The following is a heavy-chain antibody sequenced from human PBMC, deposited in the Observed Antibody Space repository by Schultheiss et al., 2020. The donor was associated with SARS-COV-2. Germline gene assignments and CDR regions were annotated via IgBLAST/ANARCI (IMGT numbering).Heavy chain of an antibody. V-gene: IGHV4-38-2*02. CDR1: GYSISSGYY. J-gene: IGHJ4*02. D-gene: IGHD6-13*01. CDR2: IYHSGST. CDR3: ARVVGAAAGFFDY. Sequence: SETLSLTCTVSGYSISSGYYWGWIRQPPGKGLEWIGSIYHSGSTNYNPSLKSRVTISVDTSKNQFSLKLSSVTAADTAVYYCARVVGAAAGFFDYWGQGTLVTVSS.